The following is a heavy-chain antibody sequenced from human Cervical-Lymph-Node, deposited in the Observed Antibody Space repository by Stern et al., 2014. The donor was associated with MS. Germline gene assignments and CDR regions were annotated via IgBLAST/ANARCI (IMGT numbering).Heavy chain of an antibody. V-gene: IGHV4-31*03. CDR3: ARVEYTGSYYFDC. CDR1: GGSISSGGYF. D-gene: IGHD1-26*01. CDR2: IHYSGST. Sequence: VQLVESGPGLVKPSQTLSLTCIVSGGSISSGGYFWSWIRQHPGKGLEWIGCIHYSGSTYYSPSLKSRVTVSVDTSKNQFSLKLTSVTAADTAVYYCARVEYTGSYYFDCWGQGTLVTVSS. J-gene: IGHJ4*02.